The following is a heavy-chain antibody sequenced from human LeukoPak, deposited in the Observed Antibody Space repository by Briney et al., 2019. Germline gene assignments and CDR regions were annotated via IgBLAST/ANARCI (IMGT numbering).Heavy chain of an antibody. V-gene: IGHV1-2*02. J-gene: IGHJ4*02. Sequence: ASVKVSCKASGGTFSSYAISWVRQAPGQGLEWMGWINPNSGTTHSAQKFQGRVTMTRDTSISTAYMELNRLRSDDTAVYYCARGSTGYSSGWYGVDYWGQGTLVTVSS. CDR2: INPNSGTT. CDR3: ARGSTGYSSGWYGVDY. CDR1: GGTFSSYA. D-gene: IGHD6-19*01.